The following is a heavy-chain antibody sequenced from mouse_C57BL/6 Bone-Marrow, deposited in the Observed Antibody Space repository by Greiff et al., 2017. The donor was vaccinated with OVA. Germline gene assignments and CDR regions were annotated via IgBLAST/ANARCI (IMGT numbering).Heavy chain of an antibody. J-gene: IGHJ1*03. CDR2: IYPGSGNT. Sequence: VQLQQSGAELVRPGASVKLSCTASGYTFTDYYINWVKQRPGQGLEWIARIYPGSGNTYYNEKFKGKATLTAEKSSSTAYMQLSSLTSEDSAVYFCARHCYYGSSYSYWYFDVWGTGTTVTVSS. CDR3: ARHCYYGSSYSYWYFDV. CDR1: GYTFTDYY. V-gene: IGHV1-76*01. D-gene: IGHD1-1*01.